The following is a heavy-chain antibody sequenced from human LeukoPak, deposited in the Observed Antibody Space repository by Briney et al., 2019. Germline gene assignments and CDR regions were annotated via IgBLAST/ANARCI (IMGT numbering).Heavy chain of an antibody. CDR3: ANAPQIVPAAAIDY. CDR2: ISGRGGNT. Sequence: GGSLGLACAASGFSFSSYAMSWVRQAAGRVLEWVAAISGRGGNTYYGDSVEGRFTISRDNSKHALYLQMNSLRAEDPAVYYCANAPQIVPAAAIDYWGQGPLVTVSS. J-gene: IGHJ4*02. CDR1: GFSFSSYA. D-gene: IGHD2-2*01. V-gene: IGHV3-23*01.